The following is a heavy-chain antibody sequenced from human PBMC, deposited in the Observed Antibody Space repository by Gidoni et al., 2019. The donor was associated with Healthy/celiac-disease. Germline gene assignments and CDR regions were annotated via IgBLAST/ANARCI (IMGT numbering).Heavy chain of an antibody. CDR3: ARPDDYGDYVDY. CDR1: GGSISSSRYY. J-gene: IGHJ4*02. CDR2: IYYSGST. Sequence: QLQLQESGPGLVKPSETLSLTCTVSGGSISSSRYYWGWIRQPPGKGLEWIGSIYYSGSTYYNPFLKSRVTISVDTSKNQFSLKLSSVTAADTAVYYCARPDDYGDYVDYWGQGTLVTVSS. V-gene: IGHV4-39*01. D-gene: IGHD4-17*01.